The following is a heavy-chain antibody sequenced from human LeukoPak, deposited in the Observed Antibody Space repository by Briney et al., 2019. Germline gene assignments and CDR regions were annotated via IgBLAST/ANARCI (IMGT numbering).Heavy chain of an antibody. CDR2: IKPDGSEK. J-gene: IGHJ4*02. V-gene: IGHV3-7*01. Sequence: GGSLRLSCAASGFTFSDYWMTWVRQAPGKGLEWVANIKPDGSEKYYVDSVKGRFTISRDNSKNTLYLQMNSLRAEDTAVYYCAKGFDWGQGTLVTVSS. CDR3: AKGFD. CDR1: GFTFSDYW.